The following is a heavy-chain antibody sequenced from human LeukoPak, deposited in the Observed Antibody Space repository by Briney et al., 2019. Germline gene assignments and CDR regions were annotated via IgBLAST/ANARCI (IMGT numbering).Heavy chain of an antibody. V-gene: IGHV1-46*01. J-gene: IGHJ5*02. CDR3: AREYYYDSSGRNWFDP. Sequence: GASVKVSCKASGYTFTSYHMHWVRQAPGQGLEWMGIINPSGGSTSYAQKFQGRVTMTRDTSTSTVYMELSSLRSEDTAVYYCAREYYYDSSGRNWFDPWGQGTLVTVSS. CDR1: GYTFTSYH. D-gene: IGHD3-22*01. CDR2: INPSGGST.